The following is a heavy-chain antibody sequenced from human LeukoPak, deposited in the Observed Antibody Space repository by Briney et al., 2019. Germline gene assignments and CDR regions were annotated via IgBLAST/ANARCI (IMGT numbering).Heavy chain of an antibody. CDR3: ARQLPGVAYYYMDV. V-gene: IGHV4-4*09. Sequence: SETLSLTCTVSGGSISSYCWSWIRQPPGKGLEWIGYIYTSGSTNYNPSLKSRVTISVDTSKNQFSLKLSSVTAADTAVYYCARQLPGVAYYYMDVWGKGTTVTVSS. CDR1: GGSISSYC. J-gene: IGHJ6*03. CDR2: IYTSGST. D-gene: IGHD6-6*01.